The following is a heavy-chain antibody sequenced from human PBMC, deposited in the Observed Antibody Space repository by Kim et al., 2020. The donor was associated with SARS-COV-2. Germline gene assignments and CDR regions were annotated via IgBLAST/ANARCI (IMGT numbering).Heavy chain of an antibody. V-gene: IGHV3-53*01. CDR2: IYSDGRT. CDR1: GFTVGSNY. CDR3: ARESSAWFDY. D-gene: IGHD6-19*01. Sequence: GGSLRLSCVASGFTVGSNYMNWVRQAPGKGPEWVAVIYSDGRTSYADSVKGRFTISRDNSKNTVYLQTNSLRAEDTAVYYCARESSAWFDYWGQGTLVTVSS. J-gene: IGHJ4*02.